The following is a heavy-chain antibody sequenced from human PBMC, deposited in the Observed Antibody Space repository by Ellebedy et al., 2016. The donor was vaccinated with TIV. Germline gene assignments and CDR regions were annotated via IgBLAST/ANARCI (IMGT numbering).Heavy chain of an antibody. V-gene: IGHV3-33*01. CDR2: LWLDGSKE. J-gene: IGHJ4*02. CDR1: GFTLSRSG. D-gene: IGHD2-8*02. Sequence: GESLKISCAASGFTLSRSGMHWVRQAPGKGLERVAILWLDGSKEYYADSVKGRFTISRDNSKNTLYMQMNSLRAEDTAVYYCARDKNTGYIDYWGQGALVTVSS. CDR3: ARDKNTGYIDY.